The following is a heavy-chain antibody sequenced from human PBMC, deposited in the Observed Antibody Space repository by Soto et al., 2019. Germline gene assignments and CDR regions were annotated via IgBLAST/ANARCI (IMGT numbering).Heavy chain of an antibody. CDR2: IYPGDSDT. J-gene: IGHJ3*02. CDR3: ARQRRGVWVYDILTGYYDAFDI. CDR1: GYSFTSYW. D-gene: IGHD3-9*01. Sequence: GESLKISCKGSGYSFTSYWIGWVRQMPGKGLEWMGIIYPGDSDTRYSPSFQGQVTISADKSISTAYLQWSSLKASDTAMYYCARQRRGVWVYDILTGYYDAFDIWGQGTMVTVSS. V-gene: IGHV5-51*01.